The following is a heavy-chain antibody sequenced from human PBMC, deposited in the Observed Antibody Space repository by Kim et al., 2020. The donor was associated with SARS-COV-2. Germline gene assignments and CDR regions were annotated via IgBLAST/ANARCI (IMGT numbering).Heavy chain of an antibody. CDR3: ARALESQAFDY. V-gene: IGHV4-59*08. Sequence: SETLSLTCSVSGDSITSNYWSWFRQTPGGGLEWIGYTYHNGRLKYNASLESRVTISADTYNNEFSLRLASVTATDTAVYFCARALESQAFDYWGQGILVTVSS. J-gene: IGHJ4*02. CDR1: GDSITSNY. CDR2: TYHNGRL.